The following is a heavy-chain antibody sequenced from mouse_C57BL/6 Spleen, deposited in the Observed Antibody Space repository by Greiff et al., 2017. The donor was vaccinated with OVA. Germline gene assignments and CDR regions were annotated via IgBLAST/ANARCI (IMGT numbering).Heavy chain of an antibody. J-gene: IGHJ3*01. CDR1: GFSLTSYG. CDR2: IWSDGST. CDR3: ARHGDYYGSSPFAY. D-gene: IGHD1-1*01. V-gene: IGHV2-6-1*01. Sequence: QVQLKESGPGLVAPSQSLSITCTVSGFSLTSYGVHWVRQPPGKGLEWLVVIWSDGSTTYNSALKSRLSISKDNSKSQVFLKMNSLQTDDTAMYDCARHGDYYGSSPFAYWGQGTLVTVSA.